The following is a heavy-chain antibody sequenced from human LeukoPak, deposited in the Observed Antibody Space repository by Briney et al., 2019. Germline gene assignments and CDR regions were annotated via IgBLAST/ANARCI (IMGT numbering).Heavy chain of an antibody. CDR2: INHSGST. CDR1: GGSFSGYY. D-gene: IGHD1-26*01. Sequence: PSETLSLTCAVYGGSFSGYYWSWVRQPPGKGLGWIGEINHSGSTNYNPSLKSRVTISVDTSKNQFSLKLSSVTAADTAVYYCARGGDYDYYTLGYWGQGTLVTVSS. V-gene: IGHV4-34*01. J-gene: IGHJ4*02. CDR3: ARGGDYDYYTLGY.